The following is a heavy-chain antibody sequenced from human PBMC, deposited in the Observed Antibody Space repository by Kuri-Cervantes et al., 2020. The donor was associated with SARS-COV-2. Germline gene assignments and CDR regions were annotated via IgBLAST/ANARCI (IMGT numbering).Heavy chain of an antibody. CDR3: AWLGDIVVVPASVPNY. J-gene: IGHJ4*02. D-gene: IGHD2-2*01. V-gene: IGHV3-48*01. CDR1: GFTFSSYA. Sequence: GGSLRLSCAASGFTFSSYAMSWVRQAPGTGLEWVSYISSSSSTIYYADSVKGRFTISRDNAKNSLYLQMNSLRAEDTAVYYCAWLGDIVVVPASVPNYWGQGTLVTVSS. CDR2: ISSSSSTI.